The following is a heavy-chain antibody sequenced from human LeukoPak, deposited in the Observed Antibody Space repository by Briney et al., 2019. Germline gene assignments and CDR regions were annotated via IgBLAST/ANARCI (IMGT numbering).Heavy chain of an antibody. CDR1: GYTFTGYY. CDR2: INPNSGGT. D-gene: IGHD2-2*01. CDR3: ARVSGYCSITSCYQGWFDP. V-gene: IGHV1-2*02. Sequence: ASVKVSCKASGYTFTGYYMHWVRQAPGQGLERMGWINPNSGGTNYAQKFQGRVTMTWDTSISTAYMELSRLRSDDTAVYYWARVSGYCSITSCYQGWFDPWGQGTLVTVSS. J-gene: IGHJ5*02.